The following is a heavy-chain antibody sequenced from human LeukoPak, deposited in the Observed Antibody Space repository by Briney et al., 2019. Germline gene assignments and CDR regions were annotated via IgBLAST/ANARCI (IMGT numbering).Heavy chain of an antibody. CDR3: ARGSYGYSYGHGLDY. J-gene: IGHJ4*02. CDR1: GGSISSYY. CDR2: IYYSGST. D-gene: IGHD5-18*01. V-gene: IGHV4-59*01. Sequence: PSETLSLTCTVSGGSISSYYWSWIRQPPGKGLEWIGYIYYSGSTNYNPFLKSRVTISVDTSKNQFSLKLSSVTAADTAVYYCARGSYGYSYGHGLDYWGQGTLVTVSS.